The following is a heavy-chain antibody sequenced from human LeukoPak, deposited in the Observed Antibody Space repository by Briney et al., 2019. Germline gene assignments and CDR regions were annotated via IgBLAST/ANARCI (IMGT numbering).Heavy chain of an antibody. Sequence: GGSLRLSCAASGFTLSSYSMNWVRQAPGKGLDWVSFISTSSSYIYYADSVKGRFIISRDNARKSLYLQMNSLRAEDTAVYYCARDGAVAGRYYFDYWGQGILVTVSS. J-gene: IGHJ4*02. CDR1: GFTLSSYS. V-gene: IGHV3-21*01. CDR3: ARDGAVAGRYYFDY. D-gene: IGHD6-19*01. CDR2: ISTSSSYI.